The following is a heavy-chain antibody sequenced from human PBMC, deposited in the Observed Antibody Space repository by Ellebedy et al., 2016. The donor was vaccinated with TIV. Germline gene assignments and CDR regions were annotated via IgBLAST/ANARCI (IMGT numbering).Heavy chain of an antibody. CDR2: IFIDSTT. V-gene: IGHV3-66*01. CDR3: ARETYNDVDLDLWGIFDI. Sequence: GGPLRLSCAASELTVSSNYMSWVRQAPGKGLEWVAVIFIDSTTYYADSVKGRFTISRDTSEKTLYLQMNSLRAEDTAVYYCARETYNDVDLDLWGIFDIWGQGTMVTVSS. J-gene: IGHJ3*02. CDR1: ELTVSSNY. D-gene: IGHD1-1*01.